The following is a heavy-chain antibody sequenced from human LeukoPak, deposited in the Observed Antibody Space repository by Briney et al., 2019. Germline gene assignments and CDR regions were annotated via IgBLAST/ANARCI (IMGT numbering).Heavy chain of an antibody. V-gene: IGHV1-69*13. J-gene: IGHJ6*03. Sequence: ASVKVSCKASGGTFSSYAISWARQAPGQGLEWMGGIIPIFGTANYAQKFQGRVTITADESTSTAYMELSSLRSEDTAVYYCARTVTIFGVVIGYYYMDVWGKGTTVTVSS. D-gene: IGHD3-3*01. CDR3: ARTVTIFGVVIGYYYMDV. CDR2: IIPIFGTA. CDR1: GGTFSSYA.